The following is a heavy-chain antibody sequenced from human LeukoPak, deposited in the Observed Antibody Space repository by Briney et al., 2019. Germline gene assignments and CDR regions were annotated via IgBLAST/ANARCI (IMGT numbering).Heavy chain of an antibody. Sequence: SETLSLTCTVSGGSISSYYWSWIRQPPGKGLEWIGYIYYSGSTNYNPSLKSRVTISVDTSKNQFSLKLSSVTAADTAVYYCARLVVVPAATYYFDYWGQGTLVTVSS. V-gene: IGHV4-59*01. CDR3: ARLVVVPAATYYFDY. CDR2: IYYSGST. CDR1: GGSISSYY. D-gene: IGHD2-2*01. J-gene: IGHJ4*02.